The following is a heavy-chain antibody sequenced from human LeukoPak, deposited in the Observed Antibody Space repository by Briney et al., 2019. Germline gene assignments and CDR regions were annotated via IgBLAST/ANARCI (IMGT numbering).Heavy chain of an antibody. CDR3: ARFIRHQLPTSDY. J-gene: IGHJ4*02. CDR2: MNPETSGT. D-gene: IGHD2-2*01. CDR1: LDIFTNYD. V-gene: IGHV1-8*01. Sequence: ASVKVSCKTSLDIFTNYDINWVGQATGHGGEWMGWMNPETSGTQAAQKFQGRLTMTMDASACTAYMELSSLTSDDTAVYYCARFIRHQLPTSDYWGQGTLVSVSS.